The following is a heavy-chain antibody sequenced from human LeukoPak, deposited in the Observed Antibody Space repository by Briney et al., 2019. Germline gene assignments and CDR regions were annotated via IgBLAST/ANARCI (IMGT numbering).Heavy chain of an antibody. J-gene: IGHJ4*02. CDR3: ARVNPTNSGFYAY. D-gene: IGHD3-22*01. CDR2: ISGSSSNT. Sequence: GGSLRLSCAASGFTFSSYAMSWVRQAPGKGLEWLSYISGSSSNTNYADSVQGRFTISRDNAKNSLYLQMNSLRAEDTAVYYCARVNPTNSGFYAYWGQGTLVTVSS. CDR1: GFTFSSYA. V-gene: IGHV3-48*04.